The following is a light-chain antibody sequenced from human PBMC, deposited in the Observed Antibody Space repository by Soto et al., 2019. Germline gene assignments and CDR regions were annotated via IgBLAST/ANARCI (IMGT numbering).Light chain of an antibody. CDR2: KAS. CDR3: QQNTSYGWT. Sequence: DILMTQSPSTLSASVGDSVPIPCRACQVIRCWLAWYQQKPGKAPKLLIYKASSLESGAPSRFSVSGSGTEFTLTISSLQPDDFATYYCQQNTSYGWTFVQGTKVEIK. J-gene: IGKJ1*01. V-gene: IGKV1-5*03. CDR1: QVIRCW.